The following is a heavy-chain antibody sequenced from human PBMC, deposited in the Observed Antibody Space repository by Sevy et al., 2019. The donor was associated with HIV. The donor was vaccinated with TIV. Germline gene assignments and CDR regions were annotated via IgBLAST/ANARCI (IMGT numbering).Heavy chain of an antibody. Sequence: GESLKISCKGSGYSFTTYWIGWVRQMPGKGQEWMGIIFPGDSDTRYSPSCQGQVTISADNSISTAYLQWSSLKASDTAMYYCAGARGIPHYYYGMDVWGQGTTVTVSS. V-gene: IGHV5-51*01. CDR1: GYSFTTYW. J-gene: IGHJ6*02. D-gene: IGHD1-26*01. CDR3: AGARGIPHYYYGMDV. CDR2: IFPGDSDT.